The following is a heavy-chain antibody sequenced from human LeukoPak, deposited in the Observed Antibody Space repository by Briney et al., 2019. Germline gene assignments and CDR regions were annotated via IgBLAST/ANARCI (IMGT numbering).Heavy chain of an antibody. CDR2: TYTSGST. Sequence: PSETLSLTCTVSGGSISSGTYYWSWIRQPAGKGLEWIGRTYTSGSTNYNPSLKSRVTISVDTSKNQFSLKLSSVTAADTAVYYCARVGISGYVDYWGQGTLVTVSS. CDR1: GGSISSGTYY. D-gene: IGHD7-27*01. V-gene: IGHV4-61*02. J-gene: IGHJ4*02. CDR3: ARVGISGYVDY.